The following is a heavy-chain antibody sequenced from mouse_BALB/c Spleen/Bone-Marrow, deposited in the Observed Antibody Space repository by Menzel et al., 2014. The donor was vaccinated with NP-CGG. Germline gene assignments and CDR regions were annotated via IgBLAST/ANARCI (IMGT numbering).Heavy chain of an antibody. CDR2: INPSNGRT. CDR1: GYTFTSYW. J-gene: IGHJ2*01. Sequence: QVQLQQSGAELVKPGASVKLSCKASGYTFTSYWMHWVKQRPGQGLEWIGEINPSNGRTNYNEKFKSKATLTVDKSSSTAYMQHSSLTSEDSAVYYCARTDFDYWGQGTTLTVSS. V-gene: IGHV1S81*02. CDR3: ARTDFDY.